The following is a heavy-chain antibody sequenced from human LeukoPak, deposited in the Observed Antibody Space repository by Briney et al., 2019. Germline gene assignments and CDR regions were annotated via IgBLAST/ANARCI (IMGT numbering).Heavy chain of an antibody. CDR1: NSTFSG. CDR3: AREGYGRGEYYYYGMDV. V-gene: IGHV1-18*01. J-gene: IGHJ6*02. D-gene: IGHD3-10*01. CDR2: IGAYSGDT. Sequence: ASVKVSCKASNSTFSGMSWVRQAPGQGLEWMGWIGAYSGDTHYAQKVQDRVTLTADTSTNTAFMELRSLRSDDTAVYYCAREGYGRGEYYYYGMDVWGQGTTVTVSS.